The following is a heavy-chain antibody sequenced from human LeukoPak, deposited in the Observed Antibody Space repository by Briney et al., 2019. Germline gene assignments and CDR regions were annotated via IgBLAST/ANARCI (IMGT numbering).Heavy chain of an antibody. D-gene: IGHD3-22*01. CDR2: IIPIFGTA. CDR3: ARIPSHYSSGYNFDY. V-gene: IGHV1-69*13. Sequence: ASVKVSCKASGGTFSSYAIIWVRQAPGQGLEWMGGIIPIFGTANYAQKFQGRVTITADESTSTAYMELSSLRSEDTAVYYCARIPSHYSSGYNFDYWGQGTLVTVSS. J-gene: IGHJ4*02. CDR1: GGTFSSYA.